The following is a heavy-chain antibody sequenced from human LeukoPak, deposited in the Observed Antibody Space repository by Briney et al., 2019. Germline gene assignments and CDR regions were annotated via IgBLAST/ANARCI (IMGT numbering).Heavy chain of an antibody. Sequence: SETLSLTCTVSGGSISSGGYYWSWIRQPPGKGLEWIGYIYHSGSTYYNPSLKSRVTISVDRSKNQFSLKLSSVTAADTAVYYCARDRDITGTTSRRFDPWGQGTLVTVSS. V-gene: IGHV4-30-2*01. D-gene: IGHD1-7*01. CDR3: ARDRDITGTTSRRFDP. J-gene: IGHJ5*02. CDR2: IYHSGST. CDR1: GGSISSGGYY.